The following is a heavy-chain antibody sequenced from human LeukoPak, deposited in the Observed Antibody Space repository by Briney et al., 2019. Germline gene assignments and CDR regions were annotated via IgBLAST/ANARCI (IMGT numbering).Heavy chain of an antibody. CDR3: AKGGTYYYYGMDV. J-gene: IGHJ6*04. V-gene: IGHV4-59*13. CDR2: IFYTGNT. Sequence: SETLSLTGTVSGGSISNYYWSWIRQPPGKGLEWIGYIFYTGNTNYNPSLNSRVTISVDTSKNQFSLRLSSVTAADTAVYYCAKGGTYYYYGMDVWGKGTTVTVSS. D-gene: IGHD3-16*01. CDR1: GGSISNYY.